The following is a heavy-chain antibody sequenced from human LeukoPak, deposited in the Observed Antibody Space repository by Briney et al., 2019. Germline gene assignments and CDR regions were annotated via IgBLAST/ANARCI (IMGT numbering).Heavy chain of an antibody. Sequence: GGSLRLSCVASGFILSAYSMQWVRQAPGKRLEYVSGISPDGTNIFYADSVKGRFTMSRDNSNNMVYLQMGSLRPEDTAVYYCARDGVATNDYWGQGILVAVSS. CDR3: ARDGVATNDY. V-gene: IGHV3-64*02. J-gene: IGHJ4*02. CDR2: ISPDGTNI. D-gene: IGHD5-12*01. CDR1: GFILSAYS.